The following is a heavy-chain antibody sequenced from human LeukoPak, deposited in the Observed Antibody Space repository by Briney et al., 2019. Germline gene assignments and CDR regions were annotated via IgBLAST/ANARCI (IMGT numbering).Heavy chain of an antibody. J-gene: IGHJ3*02. CDR1: GFTFRSYG. D-gene: IGHD3-22*01. V-gene: IGHV3-30*18. Sequence: GRSLRLSCAASGFTFRSYGMHWVRQAPGKGLEWVAVISYDGSNKYYADSVKGRFTISRDNSKNTLYLQMSSLRAEDTAVYYCAKPPYYDSSGSTAFDIWGQGTMVTVSS. CDR2: ISYDGSNK. CDR3: AKPPYYDSSGSTAFDI.